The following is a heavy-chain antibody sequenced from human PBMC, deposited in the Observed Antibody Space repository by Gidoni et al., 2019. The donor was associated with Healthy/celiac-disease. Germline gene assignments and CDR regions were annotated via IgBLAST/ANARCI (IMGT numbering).Heavy chain of an antibody. CDR2: ISSSSSYI. CDR1: GSTFSSYS. J-gene: IGHJ6*02. CDR3: ANSDPRYGMDV. D-gene: IGHD3-10*01. Sequence: EVQLVESGGGLVKPGGSLRLSCAASGSTFSSYSMNWVRQAPGKGLEWVSSISSSSSYIYYADSVKGRFTISRDNAKNSLYLQMNSLRAEDTAVYYCANSDPRYGMDVWGQGTTVTVSS. V-gene: IGHV3-21*01.